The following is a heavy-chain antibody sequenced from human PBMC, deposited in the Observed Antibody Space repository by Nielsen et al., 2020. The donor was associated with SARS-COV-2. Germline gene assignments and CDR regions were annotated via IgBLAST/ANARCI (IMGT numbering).Heavy chain of an antibody. CDR3: ARSSPDPLMITFGGVLPADAFDI. CDR1: GFSLSPSGVG. CDR2: IYWDDDK. J-gene: IGHJ3*02. D-gene: IGHD3-16*01. Sequence: SGPTLVQPPQTLTLTCTFSGFSLSPSGVGVGWIRQPPGKALEWLALIYWDDDKRYSPSLKSRLTITKDTSKNQVVLTMTNMDPVDTATYYCARSSPDPLMITFGGVLPADAFDIWGQGTMVTVSS. V-gene: IGHV2-5*02.